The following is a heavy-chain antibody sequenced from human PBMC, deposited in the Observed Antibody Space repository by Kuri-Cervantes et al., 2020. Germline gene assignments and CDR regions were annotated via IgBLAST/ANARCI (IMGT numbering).Heavy chain of an antibody. CDR3: AKDGAKWARYYFDY. Sequence: GESLKISCAASGFTFSSYGMHWVRQAPGKGLEWVAVISYDGSNKYYADSVKGRFTISRDNSKNTLYLQMNSLRAEDTAVYYCAKDGAKWARYYFDYWGQGTLVTVSS. CDR1: GFTFSSYG. D-gene: IGHD1-26*01. V-gene: IGHV3-30*18. J-gene: IGHJ4*02. CDR2: ISYDGSNK.